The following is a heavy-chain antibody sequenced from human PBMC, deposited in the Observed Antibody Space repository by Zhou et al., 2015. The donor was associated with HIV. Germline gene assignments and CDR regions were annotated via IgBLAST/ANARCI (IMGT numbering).Heavy chain of an antibody. CDR3: ATATDSSAND. D-gene: IGHD3-22*01. J-gene: IGHJ1*01. V-gene: IGHV3-7*01. CDR2: IKADGSAK. Sequence: VHLVESGGGVVQPGGSLRLSCATSGFSFMSYGTHWVRQAPGKGLEWVANIKADGSAKFYLASVRGRFTISRDNAKNSLYLDMTSLRVEDSAVYYCATATDSSANDWGQGTLVTVSS. CDR1: GFSFMSYG.